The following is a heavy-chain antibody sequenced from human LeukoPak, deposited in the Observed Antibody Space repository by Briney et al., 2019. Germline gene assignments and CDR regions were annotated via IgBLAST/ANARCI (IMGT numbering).Heavy chain of an antibody. CDR3: ARLDWNYDVY. CDR1: SGSINTSHYH. J-gene: IGHJ4*02. V-gene: IGHV4-39*01. D-gene: IGHD1-7*01. Sequence: KPSETLSLTCTVSSGSINTSHYHWGWIRQPPGKGLEWIGNINYTGGTYYNPSLESRVTLSIDTSKNQFSLTLSYVTAADTAVYYCARLDWNYDVYWGQGALVTVSS. CDR2: INYTGGT.